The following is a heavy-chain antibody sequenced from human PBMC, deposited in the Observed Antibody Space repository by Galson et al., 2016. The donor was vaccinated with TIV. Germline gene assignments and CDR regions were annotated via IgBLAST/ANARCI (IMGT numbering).Heavy chain of an antibody. CDR2: IAWDDEK. Sequence: PALVKPTQTLTLTCSFSGFSLGTSGMRVSWIRQPPGKALEWLARIAWDDEKFYSTSLKTRLTISKDPSKDPGYLTMTNMHPKDTATCYCARMSALGGVIDYWGQGTLVTVSS. D-gene: IGHD3-16*01. CDR3: ARMSALGGVIDY. V-gene: IGHV2-70*04. J-gene: IGHJ4*02. CDR1: GFSLGTSGMR.